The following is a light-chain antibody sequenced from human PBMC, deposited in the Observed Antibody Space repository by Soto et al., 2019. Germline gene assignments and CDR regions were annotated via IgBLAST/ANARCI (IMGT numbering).Light chain of an antibody. J-gene: IGKJ4*01. CDR1: QSVCSN. CDR2: GAS. V-gene: IGKV3-15*01. Sequence: EIVRTQCPATLSVSPGERATLPCRASQSVCSNLAWYQQKPGQAPRLLIYGASTRATGIPVRFSGSGSGTELTLTISSIQSEDFAVYYCQQYHNWPPLTFGGGTKVEIK. CDR3: QQYHNWPPLT.